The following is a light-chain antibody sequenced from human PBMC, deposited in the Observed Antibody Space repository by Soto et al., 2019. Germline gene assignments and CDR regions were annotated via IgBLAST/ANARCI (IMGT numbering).Light chain of an antibody. V-gene: IGLV2-14*01. CDR1: TSDVGGYNY. CDR2: VVS. J-gene: IGLJ1*01. Sequence: QSVLTQPASVSGSPGQSITISCTGTTSDVGGYNYVSWYQQHPGKAPKLMISVVSNRPSGDSNRFSGSKSGTTASLTISGTQAEDEADYYSISYTTSSTYGFGTGTKVTVL. CDR3: ISYTTSSTYG.